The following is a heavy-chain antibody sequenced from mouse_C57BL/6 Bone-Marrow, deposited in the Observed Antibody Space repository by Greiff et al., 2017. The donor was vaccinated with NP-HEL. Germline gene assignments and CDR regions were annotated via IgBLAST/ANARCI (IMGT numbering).Heavy chain of an antibody. J-gene: IGHJ1*03. CDR2: IDPSDSYT. V-gene: IGHV1-50*01. Sequence: VQLQESGAELVKPGASVKLSCKASGYTFTSYWMQWVKQRPGQGLEWIGEIDPSDSYTNYNQKFKGKATLTVDTSSSTAYMQLSSLTSEDSAVYYCAREGNHYYGSSYRWYFDVWGTGTTVTVSS. CDR1: GYTFTSYW. D-gene: IGHD1-1*01. CDR3: AREGNHYYGSSYRWYFDV.